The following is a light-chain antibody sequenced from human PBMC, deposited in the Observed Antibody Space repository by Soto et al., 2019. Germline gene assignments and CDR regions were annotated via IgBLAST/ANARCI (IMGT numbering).Light chain of an antibody. CDR2: SNN. CDR3: AAWDDSLNGVI. J-gene: IGLJ2*01. CDR1: SSNIGSNY. V-gene: IGLV1-44*01. Sequence: QSVLTQPPSASGTPGQRVTISCSGSSSNIGSNYVYWYHQLPGTAPKLVIYSNNERPSGVPDRFSGSKSGTSASLAISGLQSGDEADYYCAAWDDSLNGVIFGGGTKLTVL.